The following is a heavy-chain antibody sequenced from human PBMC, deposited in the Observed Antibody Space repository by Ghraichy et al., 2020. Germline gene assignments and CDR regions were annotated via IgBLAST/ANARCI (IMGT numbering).Heavy chain of an antibody. CDR3: ARVLRPYYYDSSGYYPTVLGAFDI. V-gene: IGHV4-59*01. CDR2: IYYSGST. Sequence: SETLSLTCTVSGGSISSYYWSWIRQPPGKGLEWIGYIYYSGSTNYNPSLKSRVTISVDTSKNQFSLKLSSVTAADTAVYYCARVLRPYYYDSSGYYPTVLGAFDIWGQGTMVTVSS. CDR1: GGSISSYY. D-gene: IGHD3-22*01. J-gene: IGHJ3*02.